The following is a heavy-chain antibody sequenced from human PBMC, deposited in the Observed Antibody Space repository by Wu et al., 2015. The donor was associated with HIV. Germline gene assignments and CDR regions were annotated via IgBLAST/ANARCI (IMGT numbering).Heavy chain of an antibody. V-gene: IGHV1-8*01. CDR3: ARGFRXRRGYRSAPDGGCYYYVRYGRR. CDR1: GGTFTSYD. Sequence: QVQLVQSGAEVKKPGSSVKVSCKASGGTFTSYDINWVRQATGQGLEWMGWMNPLSGNTGYAQKFQGRVTMTRNTSISTAYMELSSLRSEDTAVYYCARGFRXRRGYRSAPDGGCYYYVRYGRRGAEGTTVTVSS. J-gene: IGHJ6*02. CDR2: MNPLSGNT. D-gene: IGHD5-12*01.